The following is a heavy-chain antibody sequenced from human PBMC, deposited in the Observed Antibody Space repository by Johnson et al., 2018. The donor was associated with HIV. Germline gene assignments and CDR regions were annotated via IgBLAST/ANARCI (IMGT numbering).Heavy chain of an antibody. D-gene: IGHD1-26*01. Sequence: VQLVESGGGVVRPGGSLRLSCAASGFIIDDYGMSWVRQAPGKGLEWVSGISWNSGSIGYADSVKGRFNFSRDNSKNTLYLQMNSLRPEDTAVYYCARGGRVIVGTEGAFDIWGQGTMVTVSS. J-gene: IGHJ3*02. V-gene: IGHV3-20*04. CDR2: ISWNSGSI. CDR1: GFIIDDYG. CDR3: ARGGRVIVGTEGAFDI.